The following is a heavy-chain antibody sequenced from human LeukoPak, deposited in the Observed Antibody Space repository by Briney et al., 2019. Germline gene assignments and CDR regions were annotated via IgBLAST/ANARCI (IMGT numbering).Heavy chain of an antibody. J-gene: IGHJ1*01. Sequence: ASVKVSCKASGYTFTSYYMHWVRQAPGQGLEWMGIINPSGGSTSYAQKFQGRVTMTRDTSTSTVYMELSSLRSEDTAVYYCAKQPPGGYYYESSGYYQYFQHWGQGTLVTVSS. CDR1: GYTFTSYY. V-gene: IGHV1-46*01. D-gene: IGHD3-22*01. CDR3: AKQPPGGYYYESSGYYQYFQH. CDR2: INPSGGST.